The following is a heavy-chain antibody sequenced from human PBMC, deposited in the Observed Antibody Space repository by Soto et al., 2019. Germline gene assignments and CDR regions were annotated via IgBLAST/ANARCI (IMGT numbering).Heavy chain of an antibody. CDR1: GGTFSSYA. CDR3: ARGLRFTIXPYGMDV. D-gene: IGHD3-9*01. CDR2: IILIFGTA. V-gene: IGHV1-69*13. J-gene: IGHJ6*02. Sequence: SVKVSCKASGGTFSSYATSWVRQAPGQGREWMGGIILIFGTANYAQKFQGRVTITADESTSTAYMELSSLRSEDTAVYYCARGLRFTIXPYGMDVWGQGTTVTVSS.